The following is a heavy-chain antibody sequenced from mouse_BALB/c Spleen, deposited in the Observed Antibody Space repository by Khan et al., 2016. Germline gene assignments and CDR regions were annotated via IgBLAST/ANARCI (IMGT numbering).Heavy chain of an antibody. D-gene: IGHD1-1*01. CDR2: INYDGTN. V-gene: IGHV3-6*02. Sequence: EVQLQESGPGLVKPSQSLSLTCSVTGYSITSDYYWNWVRQFPGNKLEWMGYINYDGTNFNNPSLQNRISITRDTSRNPFFLKLNSVTTEDTATSYCAREDSSYGFCDVWGAGTTVTVSS. J-gene: IGHJ1*01. CDR3: AREDSSYGFCDV. CDR1: GYSITSDYY.